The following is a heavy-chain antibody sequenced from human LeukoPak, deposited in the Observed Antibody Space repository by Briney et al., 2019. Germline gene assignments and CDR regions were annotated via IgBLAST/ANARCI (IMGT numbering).Heavy chain of an antibody. V-gene: IGHV3-23*01. CDR1: GFTFSSYA. Sequence: QPGGSLRLSCAPSGFTFSSYAMNWVRHAPGKGLEWVSAMSYRGSSTYYADCVKGRFTISRDNSTNTLYLQMNSLRAEDTAVYYCAKDRSSSFSGFLEYWGQGTLVTVSS. D-gene: IGHD6-6*01. CDR2: MSYRGSST. J-gene: IGHJ4*02. CDR3: AKDRSSSFSGFLEY.